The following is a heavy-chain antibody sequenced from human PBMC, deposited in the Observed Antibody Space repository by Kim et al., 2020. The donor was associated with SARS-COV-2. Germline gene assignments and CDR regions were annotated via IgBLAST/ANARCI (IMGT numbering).Heavy chain of an antibody. CDR2: INWNGGST. CDR3: ARVPIGVYSGYRGAFDI. Sequence: GGSLRLSCAASGFTFDDYGMSWVRQAPGKGLEWVSGINWNGGSTGYADSVKGRFTISRDNAKNSLYLQMNSLRAEDTALYHCARVPIGVYSGYRGAFDIWGQGTMVTVSS. V-gene: IGHV3-20*01. CDR1: GFTFDDYG. J-gene: IGHJ3*02. D-gene: IGHD5-12*01.